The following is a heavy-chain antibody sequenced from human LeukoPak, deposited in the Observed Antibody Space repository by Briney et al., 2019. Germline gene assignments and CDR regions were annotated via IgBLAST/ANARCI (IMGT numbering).Heavy chain of an antibody. CDR2: IIDSGGAT. D-gene: IGHD2-21*01. Sequence: PGGSLRLSCSASGFTFSTHAMRWGRQAPRRGLEWVSSIIDSGGATYYADSVKGRFTISRDNSKNTLYLQMNSLRAEDTAVYYGAKYSNDGILIAYKWFDPWGQGTLVTVSS. CDR1: GFTFSTHA. V-gene: IGHV3-23*01. CDR3: AKYSNDGILIAYKWFDP. J-gene: IGHJ5*02.